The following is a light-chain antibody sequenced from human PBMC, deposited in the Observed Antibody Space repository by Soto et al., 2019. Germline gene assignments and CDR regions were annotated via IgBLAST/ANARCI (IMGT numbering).Light chain of an antibody. CDR2: DSS. CDR1: QNLGTN. V-gene: IGKV3-15*01. Sequence: AMTQSPGTLSVSPGERATLSCRASQNLGTNVAWYQQKPGQAPSLLIYDSSTRATGVPARFSGSGSGTEFTLTINSLQSEDFAVYHCQQYERWAEITFGQGTRM. CDR3: QQYERWAEIT. J-gene: IGKJ5*01.